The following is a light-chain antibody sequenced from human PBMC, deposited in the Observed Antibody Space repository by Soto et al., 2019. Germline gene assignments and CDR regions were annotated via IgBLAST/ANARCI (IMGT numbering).Light chain of an antibody. CDR2: GAS. J-gene: IGKJ1*01. Sequence: EIVLTQSPGTLSLSPGERATLSCRASQSVSSSYLAWYQQKPGQAPRLLIYGASSRATGIPDSFSDSGSGTDFTLTISRLEPEDFAVYYCQQYGSSLGTFGQGTKVEIK. CDR1: QSVSSSY. V-gene: IGKV3-20*01. CDR3: QQYGSSLGT.